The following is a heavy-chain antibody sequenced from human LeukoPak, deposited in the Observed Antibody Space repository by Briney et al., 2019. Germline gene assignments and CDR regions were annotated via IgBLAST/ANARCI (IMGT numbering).Heavy chain of an antibody. CDR1: GDSVSSNSVT. J-gene: IGHJ5*02. D-gene: IGHD2-2*01. Sequence: SQTLSLTCAISGDSVSSNSVTWNWIRQSPSRGLECLGRTYYRSTWYNDYAVSVRGRITVNPDTAKNQFSLHQNSVTPEDTAVYYCARRLTQYDCFDPWGQGILVTVS. CDR3: ARRLTQYDCFDP. CDR2: TYYRSTWYN. V-gene: IGHV6-1*01.